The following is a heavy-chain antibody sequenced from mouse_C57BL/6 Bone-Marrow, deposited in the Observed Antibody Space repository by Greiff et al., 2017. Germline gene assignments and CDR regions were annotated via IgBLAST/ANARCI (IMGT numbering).Heavy chain of an antibody. J-gene: IGHJ2*01. CDR1: GFNIKDDY. D-gene: IGHD2-5*01. Sequence: LEESGAELVRPGASVKLSCTASGFNIKDDYMHWVKQRPAQGLEWIGWIDPENGDTEYASKFQGKATITADTSSNTAYLQISSLTSEDTAVYYCTFYYSNPDYWGQGTTLTVSS. V-gene: IGHV14-4*01. CDR3: TFYYSNPDY. CDR2: IDPENGDT.